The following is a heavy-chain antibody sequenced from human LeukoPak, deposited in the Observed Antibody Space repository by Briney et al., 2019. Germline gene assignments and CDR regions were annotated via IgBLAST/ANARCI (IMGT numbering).Heavy chain of an antibody. CDR1: GFSLNTSEVG. CDR2: IYWDDNK. D-gene: IGHD6-13*01. J-gene: IGHJ6*03. CDR3: ARLTSSWYAYYYYMDV. Sequence: ESGPTLVKPTQTLTLTCPFSGFSLNTSEVGVAWVRQPPGKALEWLALIYWDDNKRYSPSLKSRFTITKDTSNNQVVLTMTNMGPVDTATYYCARLTSSWYAYYYYMDVWGKGTTVTVS. V-gene: IGHV2-5*02.